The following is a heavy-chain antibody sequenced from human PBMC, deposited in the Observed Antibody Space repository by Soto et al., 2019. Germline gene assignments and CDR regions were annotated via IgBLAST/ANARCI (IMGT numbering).Heavy chain of an antibody. J-gene: IGHJ6*03. Sequence: SETLSLTCTVSGGSIRTYYWSCIRQPPGKGLECIGYMFYSGSTDYNPSLKSRVTISVDTSKNQFSLKLSSVTAADTAVYYCARALGPYYYYMDVWGKGTTVTVSS. D-gene: IGHD1-26*01. CDR2: MFYSGST. CDR3: ARALGPYYYYMDV. CDR1: GGSIRTYY. V-gene: IGHV4-59*12.